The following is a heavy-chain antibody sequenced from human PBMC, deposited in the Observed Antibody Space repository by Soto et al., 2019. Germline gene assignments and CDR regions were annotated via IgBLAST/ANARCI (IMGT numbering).Heavy chain of an antibody. CDR2: ISSSSSTI. CDR1: GFTFSSYS. CDR3: ARDVSGLNWFDP. D-gene: IGHD5-12*01. Sequence: GGSLRLSCGASGFTFSSYSMNWVRQAPGKGLEWVSYISSSSSTIYYADSVKGRFTISRDNAKNSLYLQMNSLRDEDTAVYYCARDVSGLNWFDPWGQGTLDTAPQ. V-gene: IGHV3-48*02. J-gene: IGHJ5*02.